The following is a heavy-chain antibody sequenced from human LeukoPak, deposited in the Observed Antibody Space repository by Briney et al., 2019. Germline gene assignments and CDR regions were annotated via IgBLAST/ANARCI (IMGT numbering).Heavy chain of an antibody. J-gene: IGHJ4*02. D-gene: IGHD5-18*01. CDR1: GFTFSSYA. CDR2: IKSDGSAT. CDR3: ARDYSYGLDY. Sequence: GGSLRLSCAASGFTFSSYAMHWVRQAPGKGLVWVSRIKSDGSATTYADSVMGRFTISRDNAKNTLYLQMNSLTAEDTAVYYCARDYSYGLDYWGQGTLVTVSS. V-gene: IGHV3-74*01.